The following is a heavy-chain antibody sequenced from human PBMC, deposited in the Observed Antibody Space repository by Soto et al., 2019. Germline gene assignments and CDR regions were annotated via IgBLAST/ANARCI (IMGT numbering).Heavy chain of an antibody. D-gene: IGHD3-3*01. J-gene: IGHJ5*02. CDR1: GFTFSSYA. Sequence: GGSLRLSCAASGFTFSSYAMSWVRQAPGKGLEWVSAISGSGGSTYYADSVKGRCTISRDNSKNTLYLQMNNLRAEDTAVYYCAKAPKGLRFLEWLRPENIPSVFDPGGQGTLVTVSS. V-gene: IGHV3-23*01. CDR3: AKAPKGLRFLEWLRPENIPSVFDP. CDR2: ISGSGGST.